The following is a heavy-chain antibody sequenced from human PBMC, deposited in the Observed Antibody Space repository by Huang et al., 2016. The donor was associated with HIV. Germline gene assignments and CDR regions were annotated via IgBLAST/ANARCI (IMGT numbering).Heavy chain of an antibody. CDR2: INDNGYT. V-gene: IGHV4-34*01. Sequence: QVQLQQWGTGLLKPSETLSLTGAVYGGSVSGHYWSWIRQPPGKGLEWIAEINDNGYTNYNPSLKSRVTISVHTSRNQFSLKLNSVTAADAAVYYCARASWYEPRSWYFGLWGRGTLVTVSS. J-gene: IGHJ2*01. D-gene: IGHD6-13*01. CDR1: GGSVSGHY. CDR3: ARASWYEPRSWYFGL.